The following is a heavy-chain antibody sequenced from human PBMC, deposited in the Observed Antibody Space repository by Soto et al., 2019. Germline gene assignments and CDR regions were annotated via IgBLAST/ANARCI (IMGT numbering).Heavy chain of an antibody. CDR2: MSGSGGIS. V-gene: IGHV3-23*01. Sequence: EVRLLESGGGLLQLEGPLRLPGEGSGSIFSDNAFGGFGQSPERGLQWVSAMSGSGGISYYADSVKGRFTISRDNSRNTVYLQMSSLRGDDTAIYYCAKTFGSNWLLDYWGQGTLVTVSS. CDR3: AKTFGSNWLLDY. D-gene: IGHD1-26*01. J-gene: IGHJ4*02. CDR1: GSIFSDNA.